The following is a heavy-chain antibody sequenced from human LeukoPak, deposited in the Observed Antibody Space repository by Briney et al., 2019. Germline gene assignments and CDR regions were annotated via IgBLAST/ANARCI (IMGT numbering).Heavy chain of an antibody. V-gene: IGHV3-48*01. J-gene: IGHJ4*02. D-gene: IGHD2-15*01. CDR1: GFTFSSYS. CDR3: ARVYCSGGSCYPYFDY. Sequence: GGSLRLSCAASGFTFSSYSMNWVRQAPGKGQEWVSYISSSSSTIYYADSVKGRFTISRDSAKNSLYLQMNSLRAEDTAVYYCARVYCSGGSCYPYFDYWGQGTLVTVSS. CDR2: ISSSSSTI.